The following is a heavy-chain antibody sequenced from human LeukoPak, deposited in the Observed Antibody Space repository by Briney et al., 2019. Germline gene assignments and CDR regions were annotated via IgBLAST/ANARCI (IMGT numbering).Heavy chain of an antibody. CDR3: ARDQRGYSSGWSTPDY. Sequence: GGSLRLSCAASGFTFGTYSMNWVRQAPGKGLEWVSSISSSSTYIYYADSVKGRFTISRDNAKNSLYLQMSSLRAEDTAVYYCARDQRGYSSGWSTPDYWGQGTLVTVSS. V-gene: IGHV3-21*01. CDR1: GFTFGTYS. D-gene: IGHD6-19*01. CDR2: ISSSSTYI. J-gene: IGHJ4*02.